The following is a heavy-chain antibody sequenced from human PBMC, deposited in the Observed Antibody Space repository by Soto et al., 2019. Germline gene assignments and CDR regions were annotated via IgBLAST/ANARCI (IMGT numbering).Heavy chain of an antibody. J-gene: IGHJ4*02. Sequence: ASVKVSCKASGYTFTCYDINWVRQATGQGLEWMGWMNPNSGNTGYAQKFQGRVTMTRNTSISTAYMELSSLRSEDTAVYYCARDYYAPTPAAFDYWGQGTLVTVSS. CDR3: ARDYYAPTPAAFDY. V-gene: IGHV1-8*01. D-gene: IGHD3-10*01. CDR2: MNPNSGNT. CDR1: GYTFTCYD.